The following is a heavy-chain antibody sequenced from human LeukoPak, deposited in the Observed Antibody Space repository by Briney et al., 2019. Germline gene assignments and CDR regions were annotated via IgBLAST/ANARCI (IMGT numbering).Heavy chain of an antibody. D-gene: IGHD3-10*01. CDR3: AKDRQEGNFDY. V-gene: IGHV3-23*01. J-gene: IGHJ4*02. CDR1: GFTFSSYA. Sequence: GGSLRLSCAASGFTFSSYAMSWVRQAPGKGLEWVSTISGSGGSTYYADSVKGRFTISRDNSKNTLYLRMNSLRAEDTAVYYCAKDRQEGNFDYWGQGTLVTVSS. CDR2: ISGSGGST.